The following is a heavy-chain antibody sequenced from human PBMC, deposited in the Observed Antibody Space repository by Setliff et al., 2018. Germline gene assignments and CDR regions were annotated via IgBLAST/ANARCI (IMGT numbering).Heavy chain of an antibody. V-gene: IGHV1-18*01. Sequence: ASVKVSCKASGYTFSTYGIAWVRQAPGQGLEWMGWISPYNGYIIYAHKFQGRVTMTADTSTGTADMELRNLRSDDTAVYYCTRDTNIVVVPPHRTAFDIWGQGTMVTVS. J-gene: IGHJ3*02. CDR1: GYTFSTYG. D-gene: IGHD2-2*01. CDR2: ISPYNGYI. CDR3: TRDTNIVVVPPHRTAFDI.